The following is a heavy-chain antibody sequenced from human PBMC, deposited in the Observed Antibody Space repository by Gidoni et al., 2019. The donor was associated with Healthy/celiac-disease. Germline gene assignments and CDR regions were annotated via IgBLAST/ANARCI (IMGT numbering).Heavy chain of an antibody. V-gene: IGHV4-61*01. CDR3: AREGGEGFWSGLFDP. CDR2: IYYSGST. J-gene: IGHJ5*02. Sequence: QVQLQESGPGLVKPSETLSLTCTVSGGSVSSGSYYWSWIRQPPGKGLEWIGYIYYSGSTNYNPSLKSRVTISVDTSKNQFSLKLSSVTAADTAVYYCAREGGEGFWSGLFDPWGQGTLVTVSS. CDR1: GGSVSSGSYY. D-gene: IGHD3-3*01.